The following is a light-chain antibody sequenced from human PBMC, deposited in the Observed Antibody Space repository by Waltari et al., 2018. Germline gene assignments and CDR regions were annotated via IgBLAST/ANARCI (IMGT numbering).Light chain of an antibody. CDR2: AAS. Sequence: DIQMTQSPYSLSASVGDRVTITCRASQSIISYLNWYQQKPGKAPKPLIYAASSLQSGVPSRFSGSGSGTDFTFTISRLEPEDFAVYYCQQYGSSPTTFGQGTKVEIK. CDR3: QQYGSSPTT. V-gene: IGKV1-39*01. J-gene: IGKJ1*01. CDR1: QSIISY.